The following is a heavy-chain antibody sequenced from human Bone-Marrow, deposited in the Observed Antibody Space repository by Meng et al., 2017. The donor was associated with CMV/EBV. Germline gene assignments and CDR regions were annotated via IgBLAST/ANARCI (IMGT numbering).Heavy chain of an antibody. CDR2: ISYDGSTK. V-gene: IGHV3-30*04. CDR3: ARLFVSGSYSLDKVDY. D-gene: IGHD1-26*01. CDR1: GLTFSNYA. J-gene: IGHJ4*02. Sequence: GGSLRLSCTVSGLTFSNYAMHWVRQAPGKGLEWVAVISYDGSTKYFADSVKGRFTISRDNSKNTLYLQMNSLRAEDTAVYYCARLFVSGSYSLDKVDYWGQGTLVTVSS.